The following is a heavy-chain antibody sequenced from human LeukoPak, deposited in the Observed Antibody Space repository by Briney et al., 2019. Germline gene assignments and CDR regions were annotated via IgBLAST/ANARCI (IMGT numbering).Heavy chain of an antibody. CDR2: ISGSGGST. V-gene: IGHV3-23*01. CDR3: RGSYDSSGYYNLDWFDP. Sequence: GGSLRLSCAASGFTFSSYAMSWVRQAPGKGLEWVSAISGSGGSTYYADSVKGRFTISRDNSKNTLYLQMNSLRAEDTAVYYCRGSYDSSGYYNLDWFDPWGQGTLVIVSS. CDR1: GFTFSSYA. J-gene: IGHJ5*02. D-gene: IGHD3-22*01.